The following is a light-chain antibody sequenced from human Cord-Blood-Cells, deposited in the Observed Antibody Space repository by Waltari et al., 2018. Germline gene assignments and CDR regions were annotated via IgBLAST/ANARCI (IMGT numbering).Light chain of an antibody. J-gene: IGLJ2*01. V-gene: IGLV2-8*01. CDR2: EVS. CDR1: SSDVGGYNY. CDR3: SSYAGGNNVV. Sequence: QSALTQPPSASGPPGQSVTISCTGTSSDVGGYNYVSWYQQHPVKAPKLMFYEVSKRPSGVPARFSVSRSCNAASLTVSGLQAGDEADYYCSSYAGGNNVVFGGGTKLTVL.